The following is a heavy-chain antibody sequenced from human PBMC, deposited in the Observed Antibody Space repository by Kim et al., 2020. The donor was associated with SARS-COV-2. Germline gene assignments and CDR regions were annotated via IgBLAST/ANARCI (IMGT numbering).Heavy chain of an antibody. D-gene: IGHD3-10*01. Sequence: GGSTYYADSVKGRFTISRDNTKNSLYLRMNSLRAEDTAVYYCAKSPVPDYWGQGTLVTVSS. CDR3: AKSPVPDY. V-gene: IGHV3-23*01. CDR2: GGST. J-gene: IGHJ4*02.